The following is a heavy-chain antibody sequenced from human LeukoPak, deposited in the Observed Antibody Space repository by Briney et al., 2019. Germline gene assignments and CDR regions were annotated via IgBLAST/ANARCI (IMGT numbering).Heavy chain of an antibody. CDR3: ARDGVNYYYDSSGFSPFDY. J-gene: IGHJ4*02. D-gene: IGHD3-22*01. CDR2: INWNGGST. Sequence: GGSLRLSCAASGFTFDDYGMSWVRQAPGKGLEWVSGINWNGGSTGYADSVKGRFTISRDNAKNSLYLQMNSLRAEDTAVYYCARDGVNYYYDSSGFSPFDYWGQGTLVTVSS. V-gene: IGHV3-20*04. CDR1: GFTFDDYG.